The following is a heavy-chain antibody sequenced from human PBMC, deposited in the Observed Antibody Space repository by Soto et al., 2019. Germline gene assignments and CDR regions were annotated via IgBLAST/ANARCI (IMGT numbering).Heavy chain of an antibody. CDR3: ARAPQTVAGAGIWY. Sequence: ASVKVSCKASGYTFTSYGISWVRQAPGQGLEWMGWISGYNGDTNYAQKFQGRVTMTTDTSTSTAYTELRSLRSDDTAVYYCARAPQTVAGAGIWYWGQGTLVTVSS. CDR2: ISGYNGDT. D-gene: IGHD6-13*01. CDR1: GYTFTSYG. V-gene: IGHV1-18*04. J-gene: IGHJ4*02.